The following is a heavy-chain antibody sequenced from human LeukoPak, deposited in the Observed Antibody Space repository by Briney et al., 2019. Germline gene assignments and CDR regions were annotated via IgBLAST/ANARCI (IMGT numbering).Heavy chain of an antibody. D-gene: IGHD3-16*02. V-gene: IGHV1-24*01. J-gene: IGHJ4*02. CDR2: FDPEDGET. Sequence: ASVKVSCKASGYTFTDYYMNWVRQAPGKGLEWMGGFDPEDGETIYAQKFQGRVTMTEDTSTDTAYMELSSLRSEDTAVYYCATYIGYQVLFDYWGQGTLVTVS. CDR1: GYTFTDYY. CDR3: ATYIGYQVLFDY.